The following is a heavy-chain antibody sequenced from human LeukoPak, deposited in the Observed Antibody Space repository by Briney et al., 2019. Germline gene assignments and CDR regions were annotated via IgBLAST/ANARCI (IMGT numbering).Heavy chain of an antibody. CDR3: AAYYYDSSGYLG. Sequence: KPSETLSLTCAVYGGSFSGYYWSWIRQPPGKGLEWIGEINHSGSTNYNPSLKSRVTISVDTSKNQFSLKLTSVTAADTAVYYCAAYYYDSSGYLGCGQGTLVTVSS. CDR2: INHSGST. J-gene: IGHJ4*02. CDR1: GGSFSGYY. V-gene: IGHV4-34*01. D-gene: IGHD3-22*01.